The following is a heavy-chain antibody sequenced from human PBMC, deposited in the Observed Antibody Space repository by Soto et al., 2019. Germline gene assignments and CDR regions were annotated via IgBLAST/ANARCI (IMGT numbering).Heavy chain of an antibody. CDR2: ISAYNGNT. V-gene: IGHV1-18*03. Sequence: ASVKVSCKASGYTFTTYGISWVRQAPGQGLEWMGRISAYNGNTNYAQKLQGRVTITTDTSTSTAYMELRSLRSVYMAVYYCARDSSDAFAIWSQGTMVTVSS. J-gene: IGHJ3*02. CDR1: GYTFTTYG. CDR3: ARDSSDAFAI. D-gene: IGHD2-2*01.